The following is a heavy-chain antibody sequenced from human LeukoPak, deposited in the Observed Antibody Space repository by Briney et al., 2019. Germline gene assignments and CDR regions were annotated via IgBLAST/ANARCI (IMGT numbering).Heavy chain of an antibody. V-gene: IGHV4-61*02. CDR3: ARSSITMVRGVRYYYYMDV. Sequence: SETLSLTCTVSGGSISSGSYYWSWIRQPAGKGLEWIGRIYTSGSTNYNPSLESRVTISVDTSKNQFSLKLSSVTAADTAVYYCARSSITMVRGVRYYYYMDVWGKGTTVTVSS. J-gene: IGHJ6*03. D-gene: IGHD3-10*01. CDR2: IYTSGST. CDR1: GGSISSGSYY.